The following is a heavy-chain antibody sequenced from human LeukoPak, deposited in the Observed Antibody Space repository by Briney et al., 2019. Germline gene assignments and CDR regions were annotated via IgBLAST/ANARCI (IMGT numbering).Heavy chain of an antibody. D-gene: IGHD3-22*01. Sequence: SETLSLTCTVSGGSISSYYWSWIRQPPGKGLEWIGYIYYSGSTYYNPSLKSRVTISVDTSKNQFSLKLSSVTAADTAVYYCARERNYDSSGYYFGGPHFDYWGQGTLVTVSS. CDR3: ARERNYDSSGYYFGGPHFDY. CDR1: GGSISSYY. J-gene: IGHJ4*02. CDR2: IYYSGST. V-gene: IGHV4-59*12.